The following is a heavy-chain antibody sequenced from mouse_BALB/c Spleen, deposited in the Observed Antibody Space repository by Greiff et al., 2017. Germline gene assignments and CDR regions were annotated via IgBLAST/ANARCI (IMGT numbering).Heavy chain of an antibody. CDR2: IYPYNGGT. Sequence: EVQLQQSGPELVKPGASVKISCKASGYTFTDYNMHWVKQSHGKSLEWIGYIYPYNGGTGYNQKFKSKATLTVDNSSSTAYMELRSLTSEDSAVYYCARGDDYGAWFAYWGQGTLVTVSA. J-gene: IGHJ3*01. V-gene: IGHV1S29*02. D-gene: IGHD2-4*01. CDR1: GYTFTDYN. CDR3: ARGDDYGAWFAY.